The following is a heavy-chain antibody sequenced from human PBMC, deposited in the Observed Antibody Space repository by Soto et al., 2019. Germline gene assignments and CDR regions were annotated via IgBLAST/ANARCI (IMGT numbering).Heavy chain of an antibody. D-gene: IGHD3-9*01. Sequence: ASVKVSCKASGYTFTSYGISWVRQAPGQGLEWMGWISAYNGNTNYAQKLQGRVTMTTDTSTSTAYMELRSLRSDDTAVYYCARAPGALYYDILTGYPYYMDVWGKGTTVTASS. J-gene: IGHJ6*03. V-gene: IGHV1-18*01. CDR1: GYTFTSYG. CDR3: ARAPGALYYDILTGYPYYMDV. CDR2: ISAYNGNT.